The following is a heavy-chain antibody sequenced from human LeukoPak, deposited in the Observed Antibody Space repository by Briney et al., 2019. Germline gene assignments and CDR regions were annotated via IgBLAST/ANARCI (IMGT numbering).Heavy chain of an antibody. CDR1: GYTFTSYY. J-gene: IGHJ3*02. CDR3: ARDKNYYDSSGYVVPDYDAFDI. V-gene: IGHV1-46*01. Sequence: ASVKVSCKASGYTFTSYYMHWVRQAPGQGLEWMGIINPSGGSTSYAQKFQGRVTISVDRSKNQFSLKLSSVTAADTAVYYCARDKNYYDSSGYVVPDYDAFDI. D-gene: IGHD3-22*01. CDR2: INPSGGST.